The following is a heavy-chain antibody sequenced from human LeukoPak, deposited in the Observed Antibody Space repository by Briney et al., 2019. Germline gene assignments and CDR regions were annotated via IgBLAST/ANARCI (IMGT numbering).Heavy chain of an antibody. Sequence: SETLCLTCAVSGGFINSRHWWGWVRQPPGEGLEGMGENYHDGSTNYNPSLKSRVTISVDKSKTQFFLELRSVTAADTAVYYCARVAYYDGSWSFEDFWGQGTLVTVSP. V-gene: IGHV4-4*02. CDR1: GGFINSRHW. CDR3: ARVAYYDGSWSFEDF. CDR2: NYHDGST. D-gene: IGHD3-10*01. J-gene: IGHJ4*02.